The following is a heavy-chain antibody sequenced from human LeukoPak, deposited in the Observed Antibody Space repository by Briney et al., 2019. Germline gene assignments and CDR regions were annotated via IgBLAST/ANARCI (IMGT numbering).Heavy chain of an antibody. Sequence: GGSLRLSCAVSGFTFSSYAMSWVRQAPGKGLEWVSAISGSGGSTYYADSVKGRFTISRDNSKNTLYLQMSSLRAEDTAVYYCARVGVGMYHFDHWGQGTLVTVSS. CDR1: GFTFSSYA. V-gene: IGHV3-23*01. J-gene: IGHJ4*02. D-gene: IGHD2-2*01. CDR2: ISGSGGST. CDR3: ARVGVGMYHFDH.